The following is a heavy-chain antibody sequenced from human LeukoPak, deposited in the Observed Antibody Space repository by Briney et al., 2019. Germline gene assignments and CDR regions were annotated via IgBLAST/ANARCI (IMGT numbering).Heavy chain of an antibody. V-gene: IGHV5-10-1*01. D-gene: IGHD6-25*01. J-gene: IGHJ3*02. CDR3: AGGGFSSGVGLHAFDI. Sequence: GESLKISCKGSGYSFTNYWITWVRQMPGKGLEWMGRIDPSDSYTNYSPSFQRRVTISADTSITIAYLQWSSLKASDTAMYYCAGGGFSSGVGLHAFDIWGQGTMVTVSS. CDR1: GYSFTNYW. CDR2: IDPSDSYT.